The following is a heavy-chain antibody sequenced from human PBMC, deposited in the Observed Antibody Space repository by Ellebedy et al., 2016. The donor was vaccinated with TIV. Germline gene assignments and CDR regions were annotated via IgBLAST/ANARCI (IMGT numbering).Heavy chain of an antibody. Sequence: GESLKISCAVSGFTFSSYSMDWVRQAPGKGLEWVSYISSGSRTVYYADSVKGRFTISRDNANNSLFLQMNSLRAEDTAVYYCASSTIFGVLSRPYYYAMDVWGQGTTVTVSS. D-gene: IGHD3-3*01. V-gene: IGHV3-48*01. J-gene: IGHJ6*02. CDR3: ASSTIFGVLSRPYYYAMDV. CDR2: ISSGSRTV. CDR1: GFTFSSYS.